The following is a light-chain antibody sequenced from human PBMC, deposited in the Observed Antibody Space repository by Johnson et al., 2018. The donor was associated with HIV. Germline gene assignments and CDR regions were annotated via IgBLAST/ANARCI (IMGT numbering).Light chain of an antibody. CDR3: GTWDSSLSAGV. Sequence: QSVLTQPPSVSAAPGQKVTFSCSGSTSNIGNNDVSWYRHLPGTAPKLLIYENNKRPSGIPDRFSGSKSGTSATLGITGLQTGDEADYYCGTWDSSLSAGVFGTGTKVTVL. V-gene: IGLV1-51*01. J-gene: IGLJ1*01. CDR2: ENN. CDR1: TSNIGNND.